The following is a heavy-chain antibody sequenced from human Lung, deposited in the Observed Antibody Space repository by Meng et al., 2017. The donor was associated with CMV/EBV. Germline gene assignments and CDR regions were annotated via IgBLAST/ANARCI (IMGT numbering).Heavy chain of an antibody. CDR3: AGVPLGVSTIQY. CDR2: VYDSRST. D-gene: IGHD1/OR15-1a*01. CDR1: GGSIRTISSYY. V-gene: IGHV4-61*01. Sequence: SETLSLXXTVSGGSIRTISSYYWTWIRQSPEKGLEWMGYVYDSRSTNYNPSLESRVTISLDATKKQVSLKLTSVTAADTAIYYCAGVPLGVSTIQYWGQGTLVTVSS. J-gene: IGHJ4*02.